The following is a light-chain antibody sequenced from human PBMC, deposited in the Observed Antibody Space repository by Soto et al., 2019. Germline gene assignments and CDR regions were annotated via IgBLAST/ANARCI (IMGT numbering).Light chain of an antibody. V-gene: IGKV3-11*01. CDR1: QNVANY. J-gene: IGKJ5*01. CDR3: QQSEHWPPIT. Sequence: EIVLTQSPATLSLSPGERATLSCRASQNVANYLDWYQQKPGQAPRLLIYESSNRATGIADRFSGSGSGTDFTLTIRSLEPEDFAVYYCQQSEHWPPITFGQGTRLEIK. CDR2: ESS.